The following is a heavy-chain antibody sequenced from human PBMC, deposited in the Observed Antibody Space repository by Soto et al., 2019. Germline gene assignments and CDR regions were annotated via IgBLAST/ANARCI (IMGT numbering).Heavy chain of an antibody. CDR3: ARGGALSTSWYWGDGLDS. CDR2: IIPVFGTP. D-gene: IGHD6-13*01. V-gene: IGHV1-69*06. J-gene: IGHJ4*02. Sequence: HVQLEQSGSEVKKSGSSVKVSCKASGYSFSSHAITWVRQAPGQGLEWMGGIIPVFGTPSYAQKFQGRVTISADKSTNTSYLELRSLRSEDTAVYYCARGGALSTSWYWGDGLDSWGQGTQVTVSS. CDR1: GYSFSSHA.